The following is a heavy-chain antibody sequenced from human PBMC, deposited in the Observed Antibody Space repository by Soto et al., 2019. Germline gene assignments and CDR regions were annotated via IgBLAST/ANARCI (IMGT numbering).Heavy chain of an antibody. D-gene: IGHD1-26*01. CDR3: AKAAGATHYYYYGMDV. Sequence: GGSLRLSCAVSGFTFSSYGMHWVRQAPGKGLEWVAVISYDGSNKYYADSVKGRFTISRDNSKHTLYLQMNSLRAEDTAVYYCAKAAGATHYYYYGMDVWGQGTTVTVSS. CDR1: GFTFSSYG. CDR2: ISYDGSNK. J-gene: IGHJ6*02. V-gene: IGHV3-30*18.